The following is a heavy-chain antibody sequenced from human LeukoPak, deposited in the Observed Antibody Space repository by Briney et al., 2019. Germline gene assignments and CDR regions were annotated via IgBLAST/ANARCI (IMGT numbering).Heavy chain of an antibody. CDR1: GFTFSSYA. CDR3: AKDRLLSYSSSWYEGPNWFDP. CDR2: ISGSGGST. Sequence: GGSLRLSCAASGFTFSSYAMSWVRQAPGKGLEWVSAISGSGGSTYYADSVKGRFTISRDNSKNTLYLQMNSLRAEDTPVYYCAKDRLLSYSSSWYEGPNWFDPWGQGTLVTVSS. D-gene: IGHD6-13*01. J-gene: IGHJ5*02. V-gene: IGHV3-23*01.